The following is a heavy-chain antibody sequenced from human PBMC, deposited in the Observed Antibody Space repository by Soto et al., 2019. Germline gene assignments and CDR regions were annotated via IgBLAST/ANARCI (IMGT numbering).Heavy chain of an antibody. CDR2: ISDDGSNK. CDR3: AKDLVVIRPFYGMDV. J-gene: IGHJ6*02. D-gene: IGHD3-3*01. Sequence: QVQLVESGGGVVQPGRALRLSCAASGFTFSSYGRHWVRQAPGKGLEWVAVISDDGSNKYYADSVKGRFTISRDNYKNTRKLQMNSMRAEDTAVYYCAKDLVVIRPFYGMDVWGQGTTVTVSS. V-gene: IGHV3-30*18. CDR1: GFTFSSYG.